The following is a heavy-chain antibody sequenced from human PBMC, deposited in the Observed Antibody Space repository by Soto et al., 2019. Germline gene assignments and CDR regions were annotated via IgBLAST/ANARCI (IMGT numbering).Heavy chain of an antibody. CDR2: INPNSGDT. Sequence: GASVKVSCKASGYTFTGYYMHWVRQAPGQGLEWMGWINPNSGDTNYAQKLQGRVTMTTDTSMSTAYMELRSLRSDDTAVYYCARDVQQLDEPFDYWGQGTLVTVSS. CDR1: GYTFTGYY. V-gene: IGHV1-2*02. D-gene: IGHD6-13*01. J-gene: IGHJ4*02. CDR3: ARDVQQLDEPFDY.